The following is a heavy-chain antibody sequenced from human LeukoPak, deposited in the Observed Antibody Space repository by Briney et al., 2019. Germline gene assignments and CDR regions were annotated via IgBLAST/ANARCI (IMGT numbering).Heavy chain of an antibody. CDR3: ARGVDTAIVSGGYNFFDP. CDR2: IYTTGTT. J-gene: IGHJ5*02. CDR1: NDSINTYS. V-gene: IGHV4-4*07. D-gene: IGHD5-18*01. Sequence: PSETLSLTCTVSNDSINTYSWNWIRQPAGKGLDWIGRIYTTGTTDYNPSLKSRVTMSVDTSKNHFSLKMTSITAADTAVYYCARGVDTAIVSGGYNFFDPWGQGILVTVSS.